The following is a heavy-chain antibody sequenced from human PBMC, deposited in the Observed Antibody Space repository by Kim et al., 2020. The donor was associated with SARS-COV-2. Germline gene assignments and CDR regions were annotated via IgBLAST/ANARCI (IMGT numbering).Heavy chain of an antibody. CDR1: GFTFSSYS. CDR3: ASSPSITMVRGVIFDY. J-gene: IGHJ4*02. D-gene: IGHD3-10*01. Sequence: GGSLRLSCAASGFTFSSYSMNWVRQAPGKGLEWVSYISSSSSTIYYADSVKGRFTISRDNAKNSLYLQMNSLRDEDTAVYYCASSPSITMVRGVIFDYWGQGTLVTVSS. CDR2: ISSSSSTI. V-gene: IGHV3-48*02.